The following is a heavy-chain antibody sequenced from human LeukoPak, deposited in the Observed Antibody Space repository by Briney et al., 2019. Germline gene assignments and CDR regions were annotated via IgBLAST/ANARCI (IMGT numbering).Heavy chain of an antibody. CDR3: ERSIFGVVYYMDV. Sequence: ASVKVSCKASGYTFTSYGINWVRQAPGQGLEWMGWINPYNGNTNYAQKLQGRVTMTTDTSTSTAYMELRSLRSDDTAVYYCERSIFGVVYYMDVWGKGTTVTVSS. V-gene: IGHV1-18*01. CDR1: GYTFTSYG. D-gene: IGHD3-3*01. CDR2: INPYNGNT. J-gene: IGHJ6*03.